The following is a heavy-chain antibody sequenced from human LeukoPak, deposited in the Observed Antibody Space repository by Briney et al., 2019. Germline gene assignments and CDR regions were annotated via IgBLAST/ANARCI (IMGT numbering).Heavy chain of an antibody. J-gene: IGHJ4*02. CDR3: ARDPAEYDFWSGYHDY. CDR1: GFTFSSYS. V-gene: IGHV3-21*01. D-gene: IGHD3/OR15-3a*01. CDR2: ISSSSSYI. Sequence: GGSLRLSCAVSGFTFSSYSMNWVRQAPGKGLEWVSSISSSSSYIYYADSVKGRFTISRDNAKNSLYLQMNSLRAEDTAVYYCARDPAEYDFWSGYHDYWGQGTLVTVSS.